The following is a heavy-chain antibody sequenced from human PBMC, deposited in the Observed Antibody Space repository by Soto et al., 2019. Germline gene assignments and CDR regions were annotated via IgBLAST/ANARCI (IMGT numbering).Heavy chain of an antibody. CDR1: GGSISSGGYS. CDR3: ARQGIAAAVPFAY. J-gene: IGHJ4*02. CDR2: MYHSGST. V-gene: IGHV4-30-2*01. D-gene: IGHD6-13*01. Sequence: TSXTLSLTCAVSGGSISSGGYSWSWIRQPPGKGLEWIGYMYHSGSTYYNPSLTSRVTISIDRSKNQFSLKLSSVTAADTAVYYCARQGIAAAVPFAYSAQGTLVPVSS.